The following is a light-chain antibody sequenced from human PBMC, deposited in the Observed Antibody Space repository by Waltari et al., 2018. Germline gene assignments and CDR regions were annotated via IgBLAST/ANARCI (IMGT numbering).Light chain of an antibody. CDR1: SIDIANYDS. V-gene: IGLV2-14*03. J-gene: IGLJ2*01. CDR3: SSYSGTNTRVI. Sequence: QSALTQPASVSGSPGQSISTPCTGPSIDIANYDSVPWYQQQPGNAPKVKFYDVSHRPSGVSNRFSGSKSGNTASLIISGLQSEDEGDYYCSSYSGTNTRVIFGGGTKLTVL. CDR2: DVS.